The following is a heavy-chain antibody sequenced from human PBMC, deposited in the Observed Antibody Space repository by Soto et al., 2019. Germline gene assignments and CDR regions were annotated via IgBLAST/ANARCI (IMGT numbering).Heavy chain of an antibody. CDR3: ARRARPDFYYMDV. CDR2: IISNGVGT. D-gene: IGHD6-6*01. V-gene: IGHV3-64*01. CDR1: GFTLSGYA. Sequence: EVQLAESGGGLAQPGGSLRLSCAASGFTLSGYAMDWVRQAPGKGLEYVSCIISNGVGTYYANSVQGRFTISRDNSKNTVYLQMGSLRPEDMAVYYCARRARPDFYYMDVWGKGTTVTVS. J-gene: IGHJ6*03.